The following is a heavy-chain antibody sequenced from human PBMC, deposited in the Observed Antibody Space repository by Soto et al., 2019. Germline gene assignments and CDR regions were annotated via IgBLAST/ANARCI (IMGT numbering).Heavy chain of an antibody. D-gene: IGHD3-3*01. J-gene: IGHJ6*03. CDR1: GFTFSGSA. CDR2: IRSKGNNYAT. V-gene: IGHV3-73*01. CDR3: SRQASDFGSGNPQYYMDV. Sequence: EVQLVESGGGLVQPGGSLKLSCAASGFTFSGSAMHWVRQASGKGLEWVGRIRSKGNNYATAYGASLKGRFTISRDDSKNTGNLQINSLNTEKPAVYYCSRQASDFGSGNPQYYMDVG.